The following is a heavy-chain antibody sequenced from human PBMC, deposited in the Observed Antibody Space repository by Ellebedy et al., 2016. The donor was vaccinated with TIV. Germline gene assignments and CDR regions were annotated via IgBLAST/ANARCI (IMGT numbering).Heavy chain of an antibody. Sequence: PGGSLRLSCAASGFTFSNYAMTWVRQAPGKGLEWVSSVSGSSGDTYYADSVRGRFTISRDNSKNTLHLQMNSLRAEDTAIYYCASAGFSSTGIGGVFGFDPWGQGTLVTVSS. CDR3: ASAGFSSTGIGGVFGFDP. CDR1: GFTFSNYA. V-gene: IGHV3-23*01. D-gene: IGHD1-26*01. J-gene: IGHJ5*02. CDR2: VSGSSGDT.